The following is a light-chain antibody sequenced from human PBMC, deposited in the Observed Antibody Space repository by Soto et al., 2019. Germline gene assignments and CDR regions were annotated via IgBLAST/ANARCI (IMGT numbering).Light chain of an antibody. V-gene: IGKV3-11*01. CDR3: LQRSNWPLT. J-gene: IGKJ4*01. Sequence: EIVLTQSPATLSLSPGERATLSCRASQSVNTYLAWYQQRPGQAPRLLMYDASNRATGIPARFSGRGSGTDFTLTIDILEPEDFAVYYCLQRSNWPLTFGGGTKVEIK. CDR1: QSVNTY. CDR2: DAS.